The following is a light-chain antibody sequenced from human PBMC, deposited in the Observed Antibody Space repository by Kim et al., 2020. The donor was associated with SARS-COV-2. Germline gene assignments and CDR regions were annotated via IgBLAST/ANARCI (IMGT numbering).Light chain of an antibody. J-gene: IGKJ2*01. CDR3: QHYIRFPYT. V-gene: IGKV1-5*03. CDR2: KAS. Sequence: SASVGDRVTITCRASESIDRWLAWYQQKPGKAPKLLIYKASAIEGGVPSRFSGSGSGTEFTLTISSLQPDDFATYDCQHYIRFPYTLGQGTRLEI. CDR1: ESIDRW.